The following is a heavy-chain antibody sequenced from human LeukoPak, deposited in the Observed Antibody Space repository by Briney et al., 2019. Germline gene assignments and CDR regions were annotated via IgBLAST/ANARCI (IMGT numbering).Heavy chain of an antibody. V-gene: IGHV5-51*01. Sequence: GESLKISCKGSGYSFTSYWIGWVRQMPGKSLEWMGIIYPGDSDTRYSPSFQGQVTISADKSISTAYLQWSSLKASDTAMYYCGTTVTTSFYYYYGMDVWGQGTTVTVSS. CDR3: GTTVTTSFYYYYGMDV. J-gene: IGHJ6*02. D-gene: IGHD4-17*01. CDR1: GYSFTSYW. CDR2: IYPGDSDT.